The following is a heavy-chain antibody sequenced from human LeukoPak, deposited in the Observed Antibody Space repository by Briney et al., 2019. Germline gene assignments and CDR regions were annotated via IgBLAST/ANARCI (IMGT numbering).Heavy chain of an antibody. CDR2: IIPILTTD. Sequence: SGKVSCKASGGTFSSHAFSWVRQAPGQGLEWMGRIIPILTTDFYAQKVQDRLTITAVPSTSTAYMELSSLRSDDTAVYYCARDRRAAGGFFSPEYWGQGTQVTVSS. J-gene: IGHJ4*02. CDR3: ARDRRAAGGFFSPEY. CDR1: GGTFSSHA. D-gene: IGHD6-13*01. V-gene: IGHV1-69*11.